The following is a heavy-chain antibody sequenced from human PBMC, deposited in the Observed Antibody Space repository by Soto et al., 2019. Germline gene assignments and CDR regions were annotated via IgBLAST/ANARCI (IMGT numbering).Heavy chain of an antibody. CDR2: ISGFNGNT. CDR1: GYTFNFYG. V-gene: IGHV1-18*01. J-gene: IGHJ4*02. D-gene: IGHD4-17*01. Sequence: QVQLVQSGAEVKKPGASVKVSCKASGYTFNFYGITWVRQAPGQGLEWMGWISGFNGNTNYAADLQGRVTMTTDTSTSTAYMELRGLRSDDTAVYFCARGPDDSDVPRWDYWGQGTLVTVSS. CDR3: ARGPDDSDVPRWDY.